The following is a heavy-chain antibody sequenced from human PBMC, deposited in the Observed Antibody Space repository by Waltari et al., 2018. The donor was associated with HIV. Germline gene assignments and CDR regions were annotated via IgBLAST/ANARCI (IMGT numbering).Heavy chain of an antibody. V-gene: IGHV3-23*01. CDR2: ISGSGGST. Sequence: EVQLLESGGGLVQPGGSLRLPCAASGFTFSSYPMSWVRQAPGKGLEWVSAISGSGGSTYYADSVKGRFTISRDNSKNTLYLQMNSLRAEDTAVYYCAKDQKDFWSGYIRGGFDYWGQGTLVTVSS. J-gene: IGHJ4*02. CDR3: AKDQKDFWSGYIRGGFDY. CDR1: GFTFSSYP. D-gene: IGHD3-3*01.